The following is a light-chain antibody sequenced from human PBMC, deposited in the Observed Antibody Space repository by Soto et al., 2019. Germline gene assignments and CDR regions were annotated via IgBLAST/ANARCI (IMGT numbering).Light chain of an antibody. CDR1: QSVSSSY. CDR3: QQYGSSPPIT. Sequence: EILVTQSPGTLSLSPGERATLSCRASQSVSSSYLAWYQQKPGQAPRLLIYGASSRATGIPDRFSGSGSGTDFTLTISRLEPEDFAVYYCQQYGSSPPITFGQGTRLEIK. V-gene: IGKV3-20*01. J-gene: IGKJ5*01. CDR2: GAS.